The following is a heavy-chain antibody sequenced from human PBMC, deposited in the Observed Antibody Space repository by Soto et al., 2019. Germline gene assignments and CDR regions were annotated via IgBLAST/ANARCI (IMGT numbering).Heavy chain of an antibody. CDR2: ISGSGRNT. D-gene: IGHD2-2*01. CDR1: GFTFSNKA. V-gene: IGHV3-23*01. Sequence: GGSLRLSCATSGFTFSNKALAGVPQAPGKGLDWVSGISGSGRNTYYADSVKGRVNVSRDNSKNTLFLQMNSLRDEDTAVYYCAKSGLSSSPSAIDSWGQGTLVTVSS. J-gene: IGHJ4*02. CDR3: AKSGLSSSPSAIDS.